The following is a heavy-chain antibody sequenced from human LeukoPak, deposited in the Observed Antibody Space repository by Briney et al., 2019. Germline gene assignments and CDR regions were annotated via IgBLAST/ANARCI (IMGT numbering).Heavy chain of an antibody. V-gene: IGHV3-48*02. Sequence: PGGSLRLSWAASGXTFRLYSMNWVRQAPGKGLEWLSYIRSTDGAIAYADSVKGRFTISRDDAKNSLYLQMNSLRDEDTAVYYCARDRDWAFDYWGQGTVITVSS. CDR1: GXTFRLYS. CDR3: ARDRDWAFDY. J-gene: IGHJ4*02. CDR2: IRSTDGAI. D-gene: IGHD3-9*01.